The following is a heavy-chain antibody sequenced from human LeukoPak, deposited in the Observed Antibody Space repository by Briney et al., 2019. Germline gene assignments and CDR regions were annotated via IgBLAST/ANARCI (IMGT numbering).Heavy chain of an antibody. J-gene: IGHJ6*03. CDR3: AKDYGDYFRYYYYYYMDV. Sequence: PGGSLRLSCAASGFTFSRYAMSWVRQAPGKGLEWVSSIGGSGGTTYYADSVQGRFTISRDNSKNTLYLQMNSLRAEDTAVYYCAKDYGDYFRYYYYYYMDVWGKGTTVTISS. V-gene: IGHV3-23*01. CDR2: IGGSGGTT. CDR1: GFTFSRYA. D-gene: IGHD4-17*01.